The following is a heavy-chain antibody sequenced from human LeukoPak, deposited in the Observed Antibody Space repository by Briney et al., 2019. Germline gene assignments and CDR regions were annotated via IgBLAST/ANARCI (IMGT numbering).Heavy chain of an antibody. D-gene: IGHD2-2*01. CDR3: ARLRIVVVPAAIGGKYYFDY. Sequence: PSETLSLTCAVYGGSFSGYYWSWLRQPPGKGLEWIGEINHSGSTNYNPSLKSRVTISVDTSKNQFSLKLGSATAADTAVYYCARLRIVVVPAAIGGKYYFDYWGQGTLVTVSS. V-gene: IGHV4-34*01. J-gene: IGHJ4*02. CDR1: GGSFSGYY. CDR2: INHSGST.